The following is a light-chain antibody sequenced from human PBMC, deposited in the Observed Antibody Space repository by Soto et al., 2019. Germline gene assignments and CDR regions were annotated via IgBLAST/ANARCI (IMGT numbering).Light chain of an antibody. CDR2: DAS. CDR3: QQFNTYPP. Sequence: DIQMTQSPSTLSAFVGDRVTITCRASQSISSWLAWYQQKPGKAPKLLIYDASIWGSGVPSRFSGSGSGTEFTLTIRRLQLDDFATYYRQQFNTYPPFGQGTRLEIK. CDR1: QSISSW. J-gene: IGKJ5*01. V-gene: IGKV1-5*01.